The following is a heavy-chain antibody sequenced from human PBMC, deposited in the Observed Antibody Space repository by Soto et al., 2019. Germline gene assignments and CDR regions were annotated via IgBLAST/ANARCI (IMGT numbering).Heavy chain of an antibody. Sequence: SVKVSCKASGGTFSSYAISWVRQAPGQGLEWMGGIIPIFGTANYAQKFQGRVTITADESTSTAYMELSSLRSEDTAVYYCANKISMVRGVNYYGMDVWGQGTTVPVSS. CDR2: IIPIFGTA. CDR1: GGTFSSYA. V-gene: IGHV1-69*13. D-gene: IGHD3-10*01. J-gene: IGHJ6*02. CDR3: ANKISMVRGVNYYGMDV.